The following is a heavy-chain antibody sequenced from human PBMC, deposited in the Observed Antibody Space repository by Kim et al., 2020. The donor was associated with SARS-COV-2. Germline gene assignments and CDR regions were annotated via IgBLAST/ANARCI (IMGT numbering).Heavy chain of an antibody. Sequence: GGSLRLSCSTSGFTFGSFVMAWVRQAPGKGLEWVSSIIDIGTDKFYADSVRGRFTISRDNSKSMLYLEMTSLSADNTGVYYCAKASDGTFYFASWGQGTLVTVSS. CDR3: AKASDGTFYFAS. CDR2: IIDIGTDK. V-gene: IGHV3-23*01. J-gene: IGHJ4*02. D-gene: IGHD3-9*01. CDR1: GFTFGSFV.